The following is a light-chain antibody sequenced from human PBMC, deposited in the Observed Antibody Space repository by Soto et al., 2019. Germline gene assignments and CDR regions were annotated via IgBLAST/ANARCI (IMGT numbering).Light chain of an antibody. CDR3: QQRSNWPLT. J-gene: IGKJ4*01. V-gene: IGKV3-11*01. CDR1: QSISNY. CDR2: DAS. Sequence: EIVLTQSPATLSLSPGERATLSCRASQSISNYLAWYQQEPGQAPRLLIYDASNRATGIPARFSGSGSGTDFTLIISSLEPEDFAVYYCQQRSNWPLTFGGGTKVEIK.